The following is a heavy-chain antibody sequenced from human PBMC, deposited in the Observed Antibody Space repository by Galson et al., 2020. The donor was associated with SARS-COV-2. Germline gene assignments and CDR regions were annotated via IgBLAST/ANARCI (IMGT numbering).Heavy chain of an antibody. V-gene: IGHV3-9*01. Sequence: GGSLRLSCAASGFTFDDYAMHWVRQAPGKGLEWVSVITWNSGTTGYADSEKGRFTISRDNAKNSLYLQMNGLRADDTAMYYCTARSPSGWDKFFDYWGRGTLVTVSS. CDR1: GFTFDDYA. CDR3: TARSPSGWDKFFDY. CDR2: ITWNSGTT. J-gene: IGHJ4*02. D-gene: IGHD1-26*01.